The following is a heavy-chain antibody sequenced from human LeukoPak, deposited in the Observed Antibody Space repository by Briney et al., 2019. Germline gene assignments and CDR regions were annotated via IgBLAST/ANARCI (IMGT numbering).Heavy chain of an antibody. V-gene: IGHV3-7*03. Sequence: PGGSLRLSCAASGFTFSPYWVTWVRQAPGKGLEWVANIKQDGSEESYVDSVKGRFTISRDNAKKSLFLQMNSLRVEDTAVYFCARGRITVTGAIHYYMDVWGNGTTVIVSS. CDR1: GFTFSPYW. CDR3: ARGRITVTGAIHYYMDV. J-gene: IGHJ6*03. D-gene: IGHD1-1*01. CDR2: IKQDGSEE.